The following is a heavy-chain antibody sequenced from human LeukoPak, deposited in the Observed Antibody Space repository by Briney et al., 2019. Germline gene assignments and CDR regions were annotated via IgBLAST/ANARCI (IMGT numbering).Heavy chain of an antibody. J-gene: IGHJ4*02. D-gene: IGHD6-13*01. CDR1: GYTFTSYD. V-gene: IGHV1-8*01. CDR3: ATDDGQQQLVRHY. CDR2: MNPNSGNT. Sequence: ASVKVSCKASGYTFTSYDINWVRQATGQGLEWMGWMNPNSGNTGYAQKFQGRVTMTEDTSTDTAYMELSSLRSEDTAVYYCATDDGQQQLVRHYWGQGTLVTVSS.